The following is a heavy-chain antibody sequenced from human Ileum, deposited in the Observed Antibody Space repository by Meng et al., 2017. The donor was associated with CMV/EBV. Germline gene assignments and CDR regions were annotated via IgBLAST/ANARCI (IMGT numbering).Heavy chain of an antibody. J-gene: IGHJ5*02. CDR1: GGSVRGGTSY. CDR3: ARWLGSTSWVDP. CDR2: MYYSGST. Sequence: TVSGGSVRGGTSYWSWIRQPPGKGLEWIASMYYSGSTNNNPSLKSRVTISVDTSKNQFSMKLTSVTAADTAVYYCARWLGSTSWVDPWGQGTLVTVSS. D-gene: IGHD2-2*01. V-gene: IGHV4-61*01.